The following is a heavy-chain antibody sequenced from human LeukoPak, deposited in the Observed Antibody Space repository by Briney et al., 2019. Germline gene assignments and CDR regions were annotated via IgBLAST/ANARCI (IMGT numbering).Heavy chain of an antibody. Sequence: GSLRLSCAASGFTFSSYSMNWVRQAPGKGLEWVSFISTSSIYIYYADSVKGRFTISRDNAKNSLYLQMNSLRAEDTAVYYCVRVDSSGYGLHWGLDYWGQGTLVTVSS. CDR1: GFTFSSYS. J-gene: IGHJ4*02. D-gene: IGHD3-22*01. CDR3: VRVDSSGYGLHWGLDY. CDR2: ISTSSIYI. V-gene: IGHV3-21*01.